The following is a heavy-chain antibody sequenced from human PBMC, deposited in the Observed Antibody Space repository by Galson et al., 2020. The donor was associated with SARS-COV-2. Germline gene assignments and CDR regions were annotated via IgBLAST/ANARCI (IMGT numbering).Heavy chain of an antibody. Sequence: GESLKISCAASGFTFSSYAMSWVRQAPGKGLEWVSVLSGSDDSAYYADSVKGRLTISRDNSKNRLYLQMNSLRAEDTAVYYCAKMGDSNGWFQDYYYMDVWGKGTTVTVSS. D-gene: IGHD6-19*01. J-gene: IGHJ6*03. CDR1: GFTFSSYA. V-gene: IGHV3-23*01. CDR3: AKMGDSNGWFQDYYYMDV. CDR2: LSGSDDSA.